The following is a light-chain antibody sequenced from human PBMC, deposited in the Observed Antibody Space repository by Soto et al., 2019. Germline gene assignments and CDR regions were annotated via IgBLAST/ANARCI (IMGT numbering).Light chain of an antibody. CDR3: QQYNSYSR. V-gene: IGKV1-5*01. J-gene: IGKJ1*01. CDR2: DAS. Sequence: DIQVTQSPSTLSASVGDGVTITCRASQSISSWLAWYQQKPGKAPKLLIYDASSLESGVPSRFSGSGSGTEFTLIISSLQPDDFATYYCQQYNSYSRFGQGTKV. CDR1: QSISSW.